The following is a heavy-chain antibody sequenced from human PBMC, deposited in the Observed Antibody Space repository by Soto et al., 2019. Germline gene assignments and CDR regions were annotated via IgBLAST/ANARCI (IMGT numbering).Heavy chain of an antibody. CDR3: AHRETLMSTWNYGAFDF. V-gene: IGHV2-5*02. J-gene: IGHJ3*01. Sequence: HITLKESGPTLVKPTQTLTLTCSFSGFSLTTYGVGVGWVRQPPGKAMEWLAFTYWDDDNRYNPSMKSKLSTTKDTSKNQVVLTMTNMDPADTATYFCAHRETLMSTWNYGAFDFWGQGTLVTVPS. D-gene: IGHD1-7*01. CDR1: GFSLTTYGVG. CDR2: TYWDDDN.